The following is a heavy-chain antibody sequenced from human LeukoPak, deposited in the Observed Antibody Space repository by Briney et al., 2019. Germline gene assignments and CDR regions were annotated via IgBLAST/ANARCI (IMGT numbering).Heavy chain of an antibody. D-gene: IGHD3-9*01. V-gene: IGHV4-4*02. CDR2: IYHSGST. J-gene: IGHJ6*04. CDR3: ARTYYDILTGYFYGMDV. CDR1: GGSISSSNW. Sequence: PSGTLSLTCAVSGGSISSSNWWSWVRQPPGKGVEWIGEIYHSGSTNYNPSLKSRVTISVDKSKNQCSLKLSSVTAADTAVYYCARTYYDILTGYFYGMDVWGKGTTVTVSS.